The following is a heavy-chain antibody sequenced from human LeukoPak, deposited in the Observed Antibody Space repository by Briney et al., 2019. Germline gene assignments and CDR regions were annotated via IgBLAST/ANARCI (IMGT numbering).Heavy chain of an antibody. CDR2: ISSSGSTI. Sequence: GGSLRLSCAASGFTLSNYEMNWVRQAPGKGLEWVSYISSSGSTIYYADSVKGRFTISRDNAKNSLYLQMNSLRAEDTAVYYCARDYYGDHFDYWGQGTLVTVSS. CDR3: ARDYYGDHFDY. J-gene: IGHJ4*02. CDR1: GFTLSNYE. D-gene: IGHD4-17*01. V-gene: IGHV3-48*03.